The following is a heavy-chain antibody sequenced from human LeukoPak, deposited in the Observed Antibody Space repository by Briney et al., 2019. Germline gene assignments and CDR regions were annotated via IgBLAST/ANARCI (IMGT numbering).Heavy chain of an antibody. CDR3: ARVGGRYGRVGY. V-gene: IGHV3-7*01. D-gene: IGHD4-17*01. CDR2: IKQDGSEK. Sequence: GGSLRLSCAASGFTFSSHWMSWVRQAPGKGLEWVANIKQDGSEKYYVDSVKGRFTISRDNAKNSLYLQMTSLKAEGTAVYYCARVGGRYGRVGYWGQGSLVTVSS. J-gene: IGHJ4*02. CDR1: GFTFSSHW.